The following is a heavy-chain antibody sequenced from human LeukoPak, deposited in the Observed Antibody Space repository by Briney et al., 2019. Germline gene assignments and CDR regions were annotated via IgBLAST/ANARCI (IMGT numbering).Heavy chain of an antibody. V-gene: IGHV1-18*01. J-gene: IGHJ4*02. CDR3: ARPPVYSSCWDPFDY. D-gene: IGHD6-19*01. Sequence: ASVKVSCKASGYTFTSYGIRWVRQAPGQGLEWMGWISAYNGNANYAQKLQGRVTITTDTSTSTAYMELRSLRSDDTAVYYCARPPVYSSCWDPFDYWGQGTLVTVSS. CDR1: GYTFTSYG. CDR2: ISAYNGNA.